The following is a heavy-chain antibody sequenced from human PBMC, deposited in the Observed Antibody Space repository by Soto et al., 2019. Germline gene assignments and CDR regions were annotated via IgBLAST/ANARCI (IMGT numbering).Heavy chain of an antibody. Sequence: GGSLRLSCAASGFAFSSYGMHWVRQAPGKGLEWVAVISYDGSNKYYADSVKGRFTISRDNSKNTLYLQMNSLRAEDTAVYYCAKVFRAETYDFWSGYYPGFDYWGQGTLVTVSS. D-gene: IGHD3-3*01. CDR3: AKVFRAETYDFWSGYYPGFDY. CDR1: GFAFSSYG. V-gene: IGHV3-30*18. CDR2: ISYDGSNK. J-gene: IGHJ4*02.